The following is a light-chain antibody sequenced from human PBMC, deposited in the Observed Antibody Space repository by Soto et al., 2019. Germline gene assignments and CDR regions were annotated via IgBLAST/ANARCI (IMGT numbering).Light chain of an antibody. Sequence: AIRMTQSPSSFSASTGDRVTITCRASQGISSYLAWYQQKPGKAPKLLIYAASTLQSGVPSRFSGSGSGTDFTLTISRLEPEDFAVYYCHQYGTSPPITFAQGTRLEIK. V-gene: IGKV1-8*01. CDR1: QGISSY. CDR3: HQYGTSPPIT. CDR2: AAS. J-gene: IGKJ5*01.